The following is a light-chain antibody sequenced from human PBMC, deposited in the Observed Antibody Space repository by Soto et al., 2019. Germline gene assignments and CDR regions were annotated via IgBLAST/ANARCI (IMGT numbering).Light chain of an antibody. V-gene: IGKV3-20*01. CDR1: QSVSSSY. J-gene: IGKJ3*01. CDR3: QQYGSSPLVT. Sequence: EIVLTQSPGTLSLSPGERATLSCRASQSVSSSYLAWYQQKPGQAPRLLIYGASSRATGIPDRFSGSGSGTDFLLTISSLEPEDLAVYYCQQYGSSPLVTFGPGTKVDIK. CDR2: GAS.